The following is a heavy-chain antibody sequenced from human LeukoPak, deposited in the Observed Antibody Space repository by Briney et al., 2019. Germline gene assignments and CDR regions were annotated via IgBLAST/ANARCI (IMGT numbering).Heavy chain of an antibody. CDR2: IYYSGST. D-gene: IGHD3-3*01. CDR1: GGSISSYY. V-gene: IGHV4-59*01. Sequence: SETLSLTCTVSGGSISSYYWSWIRQPPGKGLEWIGDIYYSGSTNYNPSLKSRVTISVDTSKNQFSLKLSSVTAADAAVYYCARDVGITIFGVADDAFDIWGQGTMVTVSS. CDR3: ARDVGITIFGVADDAFDI. J-gene: IGHJ3*02.